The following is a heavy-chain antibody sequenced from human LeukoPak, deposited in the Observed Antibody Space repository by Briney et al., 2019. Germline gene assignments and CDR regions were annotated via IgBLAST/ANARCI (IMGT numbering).Heavy chain of an antibody. CDR1: GDSMRGYY. CDR2: FYYGGSTSYIPPL. V-gene: IGHV4-59*12. D-gene: IGHD6-13*01. CDR3: GAAAGTPYNWFDP. Sequence: SETLSLTCTVSVSGDSMRGYYWSWIRQPPGKGLEWIGYFYYGGSTSYIPPLNYNPSLKSRLSISLDPSKNQFSLHLTSVTAADPAVYYCGAAAGTPYNWFDPWGQGPLVTVSS. J-gene: IGHJ5*02.